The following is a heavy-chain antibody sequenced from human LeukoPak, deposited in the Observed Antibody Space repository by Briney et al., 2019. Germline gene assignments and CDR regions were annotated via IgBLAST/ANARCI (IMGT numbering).Heavy chain of an antibody. CDR1: VFTFSTYP. Sequence: GGSLRLSCPASVFTFSTYPMSCVRQAPGKGLEWVSTISGGGDSTYYADSVKGRFTISRDNSKDTVYLQMNSLRAEDTAVYYCARSHYYDNSGYYYDLDYWGQGTLVTVSS. CDR3: ARSHYYDNSGYYYDLDY. CDR2: ISGGGDST. V-gene: IGHV3-23*01. J-gene: IGHJ4*02. D-gene: IGHD3-22*01.